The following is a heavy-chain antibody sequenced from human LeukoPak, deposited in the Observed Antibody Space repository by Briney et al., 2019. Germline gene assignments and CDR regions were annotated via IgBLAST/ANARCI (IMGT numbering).Heavy chain of an antibody. Sequence: SETLSLTCTVSGGSISSGSYYWSWIRQPAGKGLEWIGRIYTSGSTNYNPSLKSRVTISVDTSKNQFSLKLSSVTAADTAVYYCARGTVAGTRDVWGGVYWGQGTLVTVSS. CDR1: GGSISSGSYY. CDR2: IYTSGST. D-gene: IGHD6-19*01. J-gene: IGHJ4*02. V-gene: IGHV4-61*02. CDR3: ARGTVAGTRDVWGGVY.